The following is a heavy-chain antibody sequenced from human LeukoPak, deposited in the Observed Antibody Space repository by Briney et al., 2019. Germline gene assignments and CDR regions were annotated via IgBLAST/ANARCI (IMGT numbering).Heavy chain of an antibody. V-gene: IGHV3-53*01. J-gene: IGHJ2*01. CDR1: GFTVSSNY. Sequence: GGSLRLSCAASGFTVSSNYMSWVRQAPGKKLEWVSDIYSDGTTFYADSVKGRFTISRDNSKNTLYLQMNSLRAEDTAVYHCARYDFILISYFDLWGRGALVTVSS. CDR2: IYSDGTT. CDR3: ARYDFILISYFDL. D-gene: IGHD3-3*01.